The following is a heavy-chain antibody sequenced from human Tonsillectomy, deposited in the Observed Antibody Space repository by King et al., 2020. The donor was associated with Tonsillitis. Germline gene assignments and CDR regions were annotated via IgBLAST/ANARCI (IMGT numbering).Heavy chain of an antibody. CDR2: ISGSGGST. CDR1: VFTFSNYA. CDR3: AKDRVGRDFWSGYYGFDY. V-gene: IGHV3-23*04. Sequence: VQLVESGGGLVQPGGSLKLSCAVSVFTFSNYAMSWVRQAPGKGLEWVSAISGSGGSTYYADSVKGRFTISRDNSKITLYLQMNSLRAEDTAVYYCAKDRVGRDFWSGYYGFDYWGQGTLVTVSS. D-gene: IGHD3-3*01. J-gene: IGHJ4*02.